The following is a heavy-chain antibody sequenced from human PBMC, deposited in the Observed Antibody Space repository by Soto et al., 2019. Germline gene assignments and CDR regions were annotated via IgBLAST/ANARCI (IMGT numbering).Heavy chain of an antibody. CDR3: GRNEGVGARLGAFDI. CDR1: GYTFTSYA. J-gene: IGHJ3*02. CDR2: INAGNGNT. Sequence: ASVKVSCKASGYTFTSYAMHWVRQAPGQRLEWMGWINAGNGNTKYSQKFQGRVTITRDTSASTAYMELSSLRSEDTAVYYCGRNEGVGARLGAFDIWGQGTMVTVSS. D-gene: IGHD1-26*01. V-gene: IGHV1-3*01.